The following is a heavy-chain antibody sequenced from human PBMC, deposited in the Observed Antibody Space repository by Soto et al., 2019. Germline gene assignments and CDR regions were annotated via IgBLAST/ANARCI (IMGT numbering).Heavy chain of an antibody. J-gene: IGHJ5*02. V-gene: IGHV6-1*01. Sequence: PSQTLSLTCAISGHSVSSNSATCNWIRQSPSRGLEWLGRTYYRSKWYNDYAVFVKSRITINPDTSKNQFSLQLNSVTPEDTAMYYCTRGEIAAAYNWFDPWGQGTLVTVSS. CDR1: GHSVSSNSAT. CDR2: TYYRSKWYN. D-gene: IGHD6-13*01. CDR3: TRGEIAAAYNWFDP.